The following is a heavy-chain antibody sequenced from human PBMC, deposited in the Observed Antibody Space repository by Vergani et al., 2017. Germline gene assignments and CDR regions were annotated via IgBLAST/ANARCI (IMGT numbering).Heavy chain of an antibody. CDR1: GFTFSSYS. J-gene: IGHJ6*03. CDR2: INTNTGNP. D-gene: IGHD6-19*01. CDR3: ARDKSIIAVAHEYYMDV. V-gene: IGHV7-4-1*02. Sequence: VQLVESGGGLVQPGGSPRLSCVASGFTFSSYSMNWVRQAPGQGLAWMGWINTNTGNPPYAQGFTGRFVFSLDTSVSTAYLQISSLKAEDTAVYYCARDKSIIAVAHEYYMDVWGKGTTVTVSS.